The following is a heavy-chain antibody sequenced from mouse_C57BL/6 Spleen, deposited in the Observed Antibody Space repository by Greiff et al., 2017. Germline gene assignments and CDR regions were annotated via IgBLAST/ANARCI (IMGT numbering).Heavy chain of an antibody. Sequence: QVQLQQPGAELVKPGASVKLSCKASGYTFTSYWMHWVKQRPGQGLEWIGMIHPNSGSTNYNEKFKSKATLTVDKSSSTAYMQLSSLTSEDSAVXYCAKNYYGSSYNYYAMDYWGQGTSVTVSS. V-gene: IGHV1-64*01. CDR3: AKNYYGSSYNYYAMDY. CDR2: IHPNSGST. CDR1: GYTFTSYW. J-gene: IGHJ4*01. D-gene: IGHD1-1*01.